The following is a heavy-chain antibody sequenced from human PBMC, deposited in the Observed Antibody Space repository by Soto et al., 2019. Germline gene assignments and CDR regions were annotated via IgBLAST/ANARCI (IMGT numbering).Heavy chain of an antibody. CDR2: IYYSGST. CDR1: GGSISSYY. V-gene: IGHV4-59*01. J-gene: IGHJ4*02. D-gene: IGHD1-26*01. CDR3: ARDKGGNYVEY. Sequence: LSLTCTVSGGSISSYYWSWIRQPPGKGLEWIGYIYYSGSTNYNPSLKSRVTISVDTSKNQFSLKLSSVTAADTAVYYCARDKGGNYVEYWGQGTLVTVSS.